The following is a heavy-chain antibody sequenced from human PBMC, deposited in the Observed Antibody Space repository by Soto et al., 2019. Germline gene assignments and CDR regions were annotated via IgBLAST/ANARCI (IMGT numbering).Heavy chain of an antibody. V-gene: IGHV3-21*01. J-gene: IGHJ3*02. CDR3: ARSPSTGIAAAMVAFDI. Sequence: XGCLRLHCAASVFTFSSYSMNWVRQAPGKGLEWVSSISSSSSYIYYADSVKGRFTISRDNAKNSLYLQMNSLRAEDTAVYYCARSPSTGIAAAMVAFDIWGQGTMVTVSS. D-gene: IGHD6-13*01. CDR2: ISSSSSYI. CDR1: VFTFSSYS.